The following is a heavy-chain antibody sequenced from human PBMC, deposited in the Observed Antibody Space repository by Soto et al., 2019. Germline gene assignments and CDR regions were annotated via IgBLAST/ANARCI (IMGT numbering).Heavy chain of an antibody. V-gene: IGHV1-18*01. Sequence: QVQLMQSGHELKKPGASVKVSCKASGYSFTSYGTSWVRQAPGRGLEWMGWISGYNGNTNYAQKFQGRVTMTTDTATSTADMDLRSLTSDDTAVYYCAKDNTATSPSRYRFGMDVWGPGTTVTVSS. CDR1: GYSFTSYG. D-gene: IGHD4-17*01. J-gene: IGHJ6*02. CDR2: ISGYNGNT. CDR3: AKDNTATSPSRYRFGMDV.